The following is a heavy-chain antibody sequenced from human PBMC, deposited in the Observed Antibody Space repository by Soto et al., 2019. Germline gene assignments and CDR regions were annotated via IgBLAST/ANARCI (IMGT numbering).Heavy chain of an antibody. CDR3: ARYYLVIGEPSKSTDS. D-gene: IGHD3-10*01. V-gene: IGHV4-31*11. J-gene: IGHJ4*02. Sequence: PWETLSLTCAVSGGSISRGGYYWSWIRQHPGKGLEWIGYIYYSGSTYYNPSLKSRVTISVDTSKNQFSLKLSSVTAADTAVYYCARYYLVIGEPSKSTDSWGPGTLVTVSS. CDR1: GGSISRGGYY. CDR2: IYYSGST.